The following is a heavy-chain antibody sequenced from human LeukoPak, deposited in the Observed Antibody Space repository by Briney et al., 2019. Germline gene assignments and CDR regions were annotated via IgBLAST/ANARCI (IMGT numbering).Heavy chain of an antibody. J-gene: IGHJ4*02. CDR2: ISAYNGNT. CDR1: GYTFTSYG. V-gene: IGHV1-18*01. CDR3: AREALVPARPFDY. Sequence: GASVKVSCKASGYTFTSYGISWLRQAPGQGLEWMGWISAYNGNTNYAQKLQGRVTMTTDTSTSTAYVELRSLRSDDTAVYYCAREALVPARPFDYWGQGTLVTVSS. D-gene: IGHD2-2*01.